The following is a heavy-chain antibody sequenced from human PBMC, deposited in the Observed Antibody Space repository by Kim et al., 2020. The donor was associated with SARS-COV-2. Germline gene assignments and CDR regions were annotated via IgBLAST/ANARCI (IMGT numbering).Heavy chain of an antibody. D-gene: IGHD6-19*01. V-gene: IGHV4-39*01. J-gene: IGHJ6*02. Sequence: KSRVTISVDTSKNQCSLKLSSVTAADTAVYYCARVSGWYLPPYYYGMDVWGQGTTVTVSS. CDR3: ARVSGWYLPPYYYGMDV.